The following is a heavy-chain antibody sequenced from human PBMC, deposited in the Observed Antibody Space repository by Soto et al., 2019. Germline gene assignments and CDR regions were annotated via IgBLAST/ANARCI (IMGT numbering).Heavy chain of an antibody. CDR3: VRGGNSGYVW. CDR2: INHSGST. V-gene: IGHV4-34*01. Sequence: QVQLQQWGAGLLKPSETLSLTCAVYGGSFSGCYWSWIRQPPGKGLEWIGEINHSGSTNYNPSLKSRVTISVDTSKNQFSLKLSSVTAADTAVYYCVRGGNSGYVWWGQGTLVTVSS. CDR1: GGSFSGCY. J-gene: IGHJ4*02. D-gene: IGHD5-12*01.